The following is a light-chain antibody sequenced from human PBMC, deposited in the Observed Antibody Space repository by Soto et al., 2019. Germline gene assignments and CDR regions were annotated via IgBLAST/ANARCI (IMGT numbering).Light chain of an antibody. V-gene: IGLV2-11*01. CDR3: CSYAGSYTYV. J-gene: IGLJ1*01. Sequence: QSVLTPPRSVSGSPGQLVTISCTGTSSDVGGYNFVPWYQQHPGKAPKLMIFDVSKRPSGVPDRFSGSKSGNTASLTISGLQAEDEADYYCCSYAGSYTYVFGTETKVTAL. CDR2: DVS. CDR1: SSDVGGYNF.